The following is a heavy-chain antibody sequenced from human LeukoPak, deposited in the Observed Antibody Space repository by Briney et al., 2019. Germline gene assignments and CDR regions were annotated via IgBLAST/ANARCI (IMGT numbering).Heavy chain of an antibody. CDR1: GGTFSSYA. CDR2: IIPIFGTA. D-gene: IGHD3-10*01. V-gene: IGHV1-69*13. Sequence: ASVKVSCKASGGTFSSYAISWVRQAPGQGLEWMGGIIPIFGTANYAQKFQGRVTIAADESTSTVYMELSSLRSEDTAVYYCARGLTYYYGSGSSSFDYWGQGTLVTVSS. CDR3: ARGLTYYYGSGSSSFDY. J-gene: IGHJ4*02.